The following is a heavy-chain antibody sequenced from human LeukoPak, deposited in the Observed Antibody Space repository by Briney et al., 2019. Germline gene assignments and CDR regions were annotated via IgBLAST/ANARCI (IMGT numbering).Heavy chain of an antibody. CDR1: GFTFSDYW. J-gene: IGHJ4*02. D-gene: IGHD6-6*01. V-gene: IGHV3-7*01. CDR2: IKQDGSQR. Sequence: GGSLRLSSTASGFTFSDYWMTWVRQAPGKGPEWVANIKQDGSQRYYVDSVRGRFTISRDNAKSSLFLQMNGLRAEDTAVYYCARRGGSSSRRSPIDYWGQGTLVTVSS. CDR3: ARRGGSSSRRSPIDY.